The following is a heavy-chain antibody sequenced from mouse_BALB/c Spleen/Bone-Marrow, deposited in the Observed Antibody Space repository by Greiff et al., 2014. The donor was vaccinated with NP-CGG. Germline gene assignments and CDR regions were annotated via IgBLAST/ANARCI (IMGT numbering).Heavy chain of an antibody. D-gene: IGHD2-2*01. V-gene: IGHV5-12-1*01. CDR3: ARQRGYAYAMDY. CDR2: ISSGGINT. Sequence: EVMLVESGGGLVKPGGSLKLSCAASGFAFSSYDMSWVRQTPEKRLEWVAYISSGGINTYYPDSVKGRFTISRDNAKNTLYLQMNSLKSEDTAMYYCARQRGYAYAMDYWGQGTSVTVSS. J-gene: IGHJ4*01. CDR1: GFAFSSYD.